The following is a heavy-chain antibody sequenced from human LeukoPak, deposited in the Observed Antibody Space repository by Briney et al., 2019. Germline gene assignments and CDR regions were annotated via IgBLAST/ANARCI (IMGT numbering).Heavy chain of an antibody. J-gene: IGHJ4*02. CDR3: ARDAGWGYYEL. CDR1: GFTFSSYS. CDR2: ISGSGGRI. V-gene: IGHV3-23*01. D-gene: IGHD3-22*01. Sequence: PGGSLRLSCAASGFTFSSYSMSWVRQAPGKGLQWVSSISGSGGRIDYADSVKGRFTISRDNSKNTLSLQMNSLTAEDTSVYYFARDAGWGYYELWGQGTPVTVSS.